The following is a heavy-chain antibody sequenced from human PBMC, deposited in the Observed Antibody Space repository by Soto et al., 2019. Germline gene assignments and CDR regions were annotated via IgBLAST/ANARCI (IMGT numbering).Heavy chain of an antibody. J-gene: IGHJ6*02. D-gene: IGHD6-13*01. CDR3: ARESSSWYTTYYYYYGMDV. CDR2: IIPIFGTA. V-gene: IGHV1-69*13. CDR1: GVTFSSYA. Sequence: GASVKVSCKASGVTFSSYATSWVRQAPGQGLEWMGGIIPIFGTANYAQKFQGRVTITADESTSTAYMELSSLRSEDTAVYYCARESSSWYTTYYYYYGMDVWGQGTTVTVSS.